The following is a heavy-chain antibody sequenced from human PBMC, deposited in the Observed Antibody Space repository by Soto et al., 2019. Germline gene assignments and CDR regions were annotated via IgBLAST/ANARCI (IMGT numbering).Heavy chain of an antibody. CDR2: ISWNSGSI. V-gene: IGHV3-9*01. D-gene: IGHD6-19*01. J-gene: IGHJ3*02. CDR1: GFTFDDYA. CDR3: AKDISSGWSGFDI. Sequence: GGSLRLSCAASGFTFDDYAMHWVRQAPGKGLEWVSGISWNSGSIGYADSVKGRFTISRDNAKNSLYLQMNSLRAEDTALYYCAKDISSGWSGFDIWGQGTMVTVPS.